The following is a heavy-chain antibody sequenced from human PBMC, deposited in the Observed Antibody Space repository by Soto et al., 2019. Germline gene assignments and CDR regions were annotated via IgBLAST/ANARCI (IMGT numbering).Heavy chain of an antibody. V-gene: IGHV3-53*01. CDR1: GFTFSSND. D-gene: IGHD2-2*01. Sequence: EVQLVESGGGLIQPGGSLRLSCAGPGFTFSSNDMNWVRQAPGKGLEWVSLIYSGGSSYYADSVNDRVPIATHTSNHTLQLPMSSLRAAHTAVYYFATRPILPGAPWGQGTMVTVSS. J-gene: IGHJ3*01. CDR2: IYSGGSS. CDR3: ATRPILPGAP.